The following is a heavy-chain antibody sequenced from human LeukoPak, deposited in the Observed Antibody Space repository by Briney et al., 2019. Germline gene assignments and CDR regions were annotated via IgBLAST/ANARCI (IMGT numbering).Heavy chain of an antibody. D-gene: IGHD2-2*01. CDR3: ARGANIGYCSSTSCYQYYYYMDV. CDR2: IKQDGSEK. V-gene: IGHV3-7*01. Sequence: GGSLRLSCAASGFTFSSYWTSWVCQAPGKRLEWVANIKQDGSEKYYVDSVKGRFTISRDNAKNSLYLQMNSLRAEDTAVYYCARGANIGYCSSTSCYQYYYYMDVWGKGTTVTVSS. J-gene: IGHJ6*03. CDR1: GFTFSSYW.